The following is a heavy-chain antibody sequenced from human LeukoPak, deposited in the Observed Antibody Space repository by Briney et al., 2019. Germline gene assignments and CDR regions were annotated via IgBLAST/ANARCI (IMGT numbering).Heavy chain of an antibody. Sequence: SVKVSCKPSGGTFSNYAISWVRQAPGQGLEWMGGIIPIFGTANYAQKFQGRVTITADESTSTAYMELSSRRSEDTAVYYCARGAGSYGVYFDYWGQGTLVTVSS. V-gene: IGHV1-69*13. CDR2: IIPIFGTA. J-gene: IGHJ4*02. D-gene: IGHD5-18*01. CDR3: ARGAGSYGVYFDY. CDR1: GGTFSNYA.